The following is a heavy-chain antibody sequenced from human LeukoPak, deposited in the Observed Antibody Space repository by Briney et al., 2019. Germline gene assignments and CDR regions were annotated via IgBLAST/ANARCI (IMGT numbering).Heavy chain of an antibody. CDR1: GFTFDDYG. CDR3: AREADSGWYMRGRDY. V-gene: IGHV3-20*04. J-gene: IGHJ4*02. D-gene: IGHD6-19*01. CDR2: INWNGGST. Sequence: TGGSLRLSCAASGFTFDDYGMSWVRQAPGKGLEWVSGINWNGGSTGYADSVKGRFTISRDNAKNSLYLQMNSLRAEDTALYYCAREADSGWYMRGRDYWGQGTLVTVSS.